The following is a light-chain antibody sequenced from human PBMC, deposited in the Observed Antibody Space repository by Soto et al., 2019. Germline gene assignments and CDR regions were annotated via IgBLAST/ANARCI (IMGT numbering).Light chain of an antibody. CDR2: DAS. V-gene: IGKV3-20*01. Sequence: EIVLTQSPVTLSLSPGERATLSCRASQSVRTYLAWYQVKPGQAPRLLIYDASSRASGVPARFSGSGSGTDFTLTISRLEPEDFAVYYCQQYGSSPSITFGQGTRLEIK. J-gene: IGKJ5*01. CDR1: QSVRTY. CDR3: QQYGSSPSIT.